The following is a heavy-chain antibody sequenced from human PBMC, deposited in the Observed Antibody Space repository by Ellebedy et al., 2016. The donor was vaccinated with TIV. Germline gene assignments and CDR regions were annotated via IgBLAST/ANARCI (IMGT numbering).Heavy chain of an antibody. V-gene: IGHV3-53*01. J-gene: IGHJ5*01. Sequence: GGSLRLXXAVSGVTVSTNYISWVRQAPGKGLEWVSVIYSGGSTDYAASVKGRFTISRDTSKNTVCLQMNSLRAEDAAMYYCARVRHYNRGDNWFDSWGQGTLVTVSS. CDR3: ARVRHYNRGDNWFDS. CDR1: GVTVSTNY. D-gene: IGHD1-1*01. CDR2: IYSGGST.